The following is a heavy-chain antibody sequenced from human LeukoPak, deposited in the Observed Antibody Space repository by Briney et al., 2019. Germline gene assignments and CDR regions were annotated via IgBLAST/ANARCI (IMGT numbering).Heavy chain of an antibody. CDR2: INHSGST. CDR1: GGSISSYY. CDR3: ARGGGGFGEDAFDI. Sequence: SEALSLTCTVSGGSISSYYWSWIRQPPGKGLEWIGEINHSGSTNYNPSLKSRVTISVDTSKNQFSLKLSSVTAADTAVYYCARGGGGFGEDAFDIWGQGTMVTVSS. D-gene: IGHD3-10*01. J-gene: IGHJ3*02. V-gene: IGHV4-34*01.